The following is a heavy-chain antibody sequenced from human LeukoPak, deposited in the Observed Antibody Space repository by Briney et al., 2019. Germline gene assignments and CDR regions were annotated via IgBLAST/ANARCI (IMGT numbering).Heavy chain of an antibody. J-gene: IGHJ4*02. D-gene: IGHD3-16*02. CDR3: AKNLGFVADC. V-gene: IGHV3-53*01. CDR2: IYTGGSI. Sequence: GGSLRLSCAASGFTVSSHYMSWVRQAPGKGLGWVSVIYTGGSIQYADSVKGRFTISRDNSKNMVYLQMNSLRAEDTAVYYCAKNLGFVADCWGQGTLVTVSS. CDR1: GFTVSSHY.